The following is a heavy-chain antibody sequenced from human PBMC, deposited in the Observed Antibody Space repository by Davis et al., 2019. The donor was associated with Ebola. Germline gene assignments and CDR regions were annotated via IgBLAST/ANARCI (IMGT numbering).Heavy chain of an antibody. CDR1: GGTFSRST. V-gene: IGHV1-2*06. J-gene: IGHJ4*02. CDR3: ASFLTYSSGTDY. CDR2: INPNSGGT. Sequence: AASVKVSCKASGGTFSRSTISWVRQAPGQGLEWMGRINPNSGGTNYAQKFQGRVTMTRDTSISTAYMELSRLRSDDTAVYYCASFLTYSSGTDYWGQGTLVTVSS. D-gene: IGHD6-19*01.